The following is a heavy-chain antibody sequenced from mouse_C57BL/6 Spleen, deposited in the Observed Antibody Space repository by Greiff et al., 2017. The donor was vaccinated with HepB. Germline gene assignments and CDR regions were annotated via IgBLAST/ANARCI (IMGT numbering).Heavy chain of an antibody. CDR2: IYPGDGDT. CDR1: GYSFRSYW. D-gene: IGHD2-4*01. J-gene: IGHJ2*01. Sequence: QVQLQQSGAELVKPGASVKISCKASGYSFRSYWLNWVKQRPGMGLAWIGQIYPGDGDTNYNGKFKGKATLTADKSPSPAYMQLSSLTSEDSAVYICARYYYEYEEGLYFDNWGEGTTLTVSS. V-gene: IGHV1-80*01. CDR3: ARYYYEYEEGLYFDN.